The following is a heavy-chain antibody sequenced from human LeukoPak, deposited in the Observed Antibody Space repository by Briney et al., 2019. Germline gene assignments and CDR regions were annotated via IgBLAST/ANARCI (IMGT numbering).Heavy chain of an antibody. CDR3: ARELVATMVDH. J-gene: IGHJ4*02. Sequence: ASVKVSCKASGYTFTGYYMHWVRQAPGQGLEWMGWINPNSGGTKYAQKFQGRVTMTRDTSITTAYMELSRLRSDDTAVHYCARELVATMVDHWGQGTLVTVSS. CDR2: INPNSGGT. D-gene: IGHD5-12*01. CDR1: GYTFTGYY. V-gene: IGHV1-2*02.